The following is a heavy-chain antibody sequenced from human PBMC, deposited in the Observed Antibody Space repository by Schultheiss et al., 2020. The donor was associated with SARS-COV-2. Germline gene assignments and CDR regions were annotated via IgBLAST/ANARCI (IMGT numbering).Heavy chain of an antibody. CDR3: ARGRSGNPALYYIDY. Sequence: GGSLRLSCAASGFTFSNYAMSWVRQAPGKGLEWVSAISSSSSYIYYADSVKGRFTISRDNAKNSLYLQMNSLRAEDTAVYYCARGRSGNPALYYIDYWGQGTLVTVSS. V-gene: IGHV3-21*01. CDR2: ISSSSSYI. CDR1: GFTFSNYA. J-gene: IGHJ4*02. D-gene: IGHD4-23*01.